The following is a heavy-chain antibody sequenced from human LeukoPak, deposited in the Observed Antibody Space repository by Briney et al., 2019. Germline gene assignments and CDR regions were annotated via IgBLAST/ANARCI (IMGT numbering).Heavy chain of an antibody. J-gene: IGHJ6*02. CDR2: ISSSGGST. CDR1: GFTFSSCP. Sequence: GGSLRLSCAGSGFTFSSCPMSWVRQAPGKGLEWVSTISSSGGSTYYVDSVKGRFTISRDNSRNTLYLQMNSLRAEDTAIYYCAKHRAHYYGIDVWGRGSTVTVSS. CDR3: AKHRAHYYGIDV. V-gene: IGHV3-23*01.